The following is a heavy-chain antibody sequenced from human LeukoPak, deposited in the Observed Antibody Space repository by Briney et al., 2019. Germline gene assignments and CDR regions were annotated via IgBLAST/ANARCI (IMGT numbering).Heavy chain of an antibody. CDR2: IVGSGGST. Sequence: PGGFLRLSCAASGFTVSSYAMSWVRQAPGQGLEWVSAIVGSGGSTYYSDSVMGRFTISRVNSKNTLYLQMNSLSAEDAAVYYCARAYGSGNFDYYGMDVWGQGTTVTVSS. V-gene: IGHV3-23*01. D-gene: IGHD3-10*01. CDR3: ARAYGSGNFDYYGMDV. CDR1: GFTVSSYA. J-gene: IGHJ6*02.